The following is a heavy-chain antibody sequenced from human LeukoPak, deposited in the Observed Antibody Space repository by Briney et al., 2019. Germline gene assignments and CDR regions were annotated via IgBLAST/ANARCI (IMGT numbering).Heavy chain of an antibody. J-gene: IGHJ4*02. D-gene: IGHD3-9*01. CDR3: ARDMDYDILTGYYHFDY. CDR1: GYTFTGYY. CDR2: INPNSGGT. Sequence: ASVKVSCKASGYTFTGYYMHWVRQAPGQGLEWMGWINPNSGGTNYAQKFQGRVTMTRDTSISTAYMELSRLRSDDTAVYYCARDMDYDILTGYYHFDYWGQGTLVTVSS. V-gene: IGHV1-2*02.